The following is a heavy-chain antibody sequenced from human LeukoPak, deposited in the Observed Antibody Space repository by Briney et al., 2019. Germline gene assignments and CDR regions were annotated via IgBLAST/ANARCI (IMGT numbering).Heavy chain of an antibody. CDR1: GGSISSYY. V-gene: IGHV4-4*07. CDR3: ARAKGYCSSTSCRDAFDI. D-gene: IGHD2-2*01. CDR2: IYTSGST. Sequence: SETLSLTCTDSGGSISSYYWSWIRQPAGKGLEWIGRIYTSGSTNYNPSLKSRVTMSVDTSKNQFSLKLSSVTAADTAVYYCARAKGYCSSTSCRDAFDIWGQGTMVTVSS. J-gene: IGHJ3*02.